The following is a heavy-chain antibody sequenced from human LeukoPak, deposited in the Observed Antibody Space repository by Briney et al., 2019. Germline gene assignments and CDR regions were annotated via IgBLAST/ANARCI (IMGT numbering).Heavy chain of an antibody. CDR3: ARDNEYCTGGTCRLDY. CDR1: GFTFSFYR. Sequence: GGSLRLSCASSGFTFSFYRMHWVRQAPGKGLVWVSRINNDGRSTSYAGSVKGRFTISRDNAKNTLYLQMNILRAEDTAVYYCARDNEYCTGGTCRLDYWGQGALVTVSS. CDR2: INNDGRST. J-gene: IGHJ4*02. D-gene: IGHD2-15*01. V-gene: IGHV3-74*01.